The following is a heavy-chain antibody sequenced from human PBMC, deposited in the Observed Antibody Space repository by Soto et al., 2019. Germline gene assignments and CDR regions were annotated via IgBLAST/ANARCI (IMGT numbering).Heavy chain of an antibody. D-gene: IGHD3-22*01. Sequence: QVQLVESGGGVVQPGRSLRLSCAASGFTFSSYGMHWVRQAPGKGLEWVAVISYDGSNKYYADSVKGRFTISRDNSKNTLYLQMNSLRAEDTAVYYCAKDWENYYGSSGAFDYWGQGTLVTVSS. CDR2: ISYDGSNK. J-gene: IGHJ4*02. V-gene: IGHV3-30*18. CDR3: AKDWENYYGSSGAFDY. CDR1: GFTFSSYG.